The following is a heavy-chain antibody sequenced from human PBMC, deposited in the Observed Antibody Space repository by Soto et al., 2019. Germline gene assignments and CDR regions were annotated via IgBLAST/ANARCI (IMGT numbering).Heavy chain of an antibody. J-gene: IGHJ6*02. CDR2: IYDSGST. CDR3: ARGIAARPARLGMDV. D-gene: IGHD6-6*01. CDR1: GNSISSADHY. Sequence: SDTLSLSCIVSGNSISSADHYCPWIRQPPGKGLEWIGYIYDSGSTNDNPSLKSRVTISVDPSKNHFSLKLRSVTAADTAVYYCARGIAARPARLGMDVWGQGTTVS. V-gene: IGHV4-30-4*02.